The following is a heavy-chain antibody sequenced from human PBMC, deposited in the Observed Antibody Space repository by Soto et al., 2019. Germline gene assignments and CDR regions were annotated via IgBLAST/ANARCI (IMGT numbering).Heavy chain of an antibody. CDR3: ASGHDAYKVRY. J-gene: IGHJ4*02. CDR2: INHSGST. Sequence: SETLSLTCAVYGGSFSGYYWSWIRQPPGKGLEWIGEINHSGSTNYNPSLKSRVTISVDTSKNQFSLKLTSVTAADTAVYFCASGHDAYKVRYWGQGTLVTVS. D-gene: IGHD1-1*01. V-gene: IGHV4-34*01. CDR1: GGSFSGYY.